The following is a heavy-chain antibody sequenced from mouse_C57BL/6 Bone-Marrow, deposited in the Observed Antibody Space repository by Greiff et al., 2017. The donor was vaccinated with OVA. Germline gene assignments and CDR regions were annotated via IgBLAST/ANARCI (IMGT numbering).Heavy chain of an antibody. V-gene: IGHV1-42*01. CDR2: INPSTGGT. J-gene: IGHJ3*01. CDR3: ARGGTSSFAY. D-gene: IGHD4-1*01. CDR1: GYSFTGYW. Sequence: VQLQQPGPELVKPGASVKMSCKASGYSFTGYWMHWVKQRPEQSLEWIGKINPSTGGTTYNQKFTAKATLTVDKSSSTAYMQLSSLTSEDSGVYYGARGGTSSFAYWGQGTLVTVSA.